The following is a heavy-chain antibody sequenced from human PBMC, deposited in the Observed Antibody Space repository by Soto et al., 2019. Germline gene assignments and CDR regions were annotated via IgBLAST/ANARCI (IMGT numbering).Heavy chain of an antibody. CDR2: VYASGNP. CDR3: ARESLLSGHDWFDS. CDR1: SGSISGFY. Sequence: SETLSLTCTVSSGSISGFYWSWVRQPAGKGLEWIGRVYASGNPLYNHSLKSRIIVSVDTSNNQFSLELKSVTAADTAVYFCARESLLSGHDWFDSWGQGTLVTVSS. D-gene: IGHD5-12*01. J-gene: IGHJ5*01. V-gene: IGHV4-4*07.